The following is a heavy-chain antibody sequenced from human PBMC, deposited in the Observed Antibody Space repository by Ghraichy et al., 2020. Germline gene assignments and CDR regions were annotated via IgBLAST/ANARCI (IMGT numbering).Heavy chain of an antibody. CDR2: IYYSGST. V-gene: IGHV4-39*01. J-gene: IGHJ3*02. CDR1: GGSISSSSYY. CDR3: AEFDWVLDAFDI. D-gene: IGHD3-9*01. Sequence: SETLSLTCTVSGGSISSSSYYWGWIRQPPGKGLEWIGSIYYSGSTYYNPSLKSRVTISVDTSKNQFSLKLSSVTAADTAVYYCAEFDWVLDAFDIWGQGTMVTVSS.